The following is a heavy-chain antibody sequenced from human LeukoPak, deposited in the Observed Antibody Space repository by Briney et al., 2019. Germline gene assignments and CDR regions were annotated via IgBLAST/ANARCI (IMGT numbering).Heavy chain of an antibody. CDR3: ARGDYDSSGYYFA. CDR1: GGSISSGGYY. D-gene: IGHD3-22*01. V-gene: IGHV4-31*03. CDR2: IYYSGST. J-gene: IGHJ4*02. Sequence: SETLSLTCTVSGGSISSGGYYWSWIRQHPGKGLEWIGYIYYSGSTYYNPSLKSRVTISVDTSKNQFSLKLSSVTAADTAVYYCARGDYDSSGYYFAWGQGTLVTVSS.